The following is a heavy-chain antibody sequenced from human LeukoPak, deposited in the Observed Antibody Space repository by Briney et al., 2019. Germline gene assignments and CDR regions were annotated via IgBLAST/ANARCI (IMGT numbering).Heavy chain of an antibody. CDR1: GFTFSNAW. Sequence: PGGSLRLSCAASGFTFSNAWMSWVRQAPGKGLEWVGRIKSETDGGTTNYPAPVKGRFTVSRDDSKNTLYLQMNSLKTEDTAVYYCTTLTVTWGLWGQGTLVTVSS. CDR3: TTLTVTWGL. V-gene: IGHV3-15*01. D-gene: IGHD4-17*01. CDR2: IKSETDGGTT. J-gene: IGHJ4*02.